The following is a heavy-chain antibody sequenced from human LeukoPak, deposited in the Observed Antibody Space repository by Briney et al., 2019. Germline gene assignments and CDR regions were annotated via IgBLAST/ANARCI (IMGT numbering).Heavy chain of an antibody. D-gene: IGHD3-10*01. J-gene: IGHJ4*02. Sequence: ASVKVSCKASGYTFTSYGISWVRQAPGQGLEWMGWISAYNGNTNYAQKLQGRVTMTTDTSTSTAYMELRSLRSDDTAVYYCARDSRWFGELSQYYFDYWGQGTLVTASS. V-gene: IGHV1-18*01. CDR2: ISAYNGNT. CDR1: GYTFTSYG. CDR3: ARDSRWFGELSQYYFDY.